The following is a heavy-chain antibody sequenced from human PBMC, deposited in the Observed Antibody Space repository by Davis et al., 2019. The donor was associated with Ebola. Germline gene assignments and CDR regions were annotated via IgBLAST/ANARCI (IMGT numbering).Heavy chain of an antibody. J-gene: IGHJ5*02. V-gene: IGHV3-23*01. Sequence: GGSLRLSCAASGFTFSNYAMSWVRQAPGKGLEWVSGTSGSGGTKYYADSVKGRFTISRDNSKNTLYLQMNSLGAEDTAVYYCARDRAGSGLPFDPWGQGTLVTVSS. CDR2: TSGSGGTK. CDR1: GFTFSNYA. CDR3: ARDRAGSGLPFDP. D-gene: IGHD3-10*01.